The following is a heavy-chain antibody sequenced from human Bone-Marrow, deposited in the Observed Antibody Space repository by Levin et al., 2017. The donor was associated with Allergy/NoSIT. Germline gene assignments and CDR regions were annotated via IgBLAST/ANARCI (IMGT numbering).Heavy chain of an antibody. V-gene: IGHV1-2*02. J-gene: IGHJ4*02. Sequence: ASVKVSCAASGYPFTGHFLQWLRQAPGQGLEWMGWINPNSGVTNYAPKFQGRVTMTTDTSINTAFMELSSLRSDDTAVYYCARSEYSNFPFAFWGQGTLVTVSS. CDR1: GYPFTGHF. CDR3: ARSEYSNFPFAF. D-gene: IGHD4-11*01. CDR2: INPNSGVT.